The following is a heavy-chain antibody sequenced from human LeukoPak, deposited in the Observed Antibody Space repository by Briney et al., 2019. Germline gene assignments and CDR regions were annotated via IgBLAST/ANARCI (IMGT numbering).Heavy chain of an antibody. CDR1: GFTFSSYR. D-gene: IGHD6-13*01. Sequence: GGSLGLSCAASGFTFSSYRMNWVRRAPGKGLEWVSSITSSSSYIYYADSVKGRFTISRDNFKNTLYLQMSSLRAEDTAVYYCVKGWEYSNSCYDYWGQGTLVTVSS. J-gene: IGHJ4*02. CDR3: VKGWEYSNSCYDY. CDR2: ITSSSSYI. V-gene: IGHV3-21*01.